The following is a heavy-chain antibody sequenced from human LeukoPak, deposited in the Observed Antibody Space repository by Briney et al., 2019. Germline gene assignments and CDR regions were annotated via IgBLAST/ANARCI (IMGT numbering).Heavy chain of an antibody. CDR1: GFTFSSYE. CDR3: AKDYRNTMIVP. D-gene: IGHD3-22*01. J-gene: IGHJ5*02. V-gene: IGHV3-23*01. CDR2: ISGSGGNT. Sequence: GGSLRLSCAASGFTFSSYEMNWVRQAPGKGLEWVSVISGSGGNTYYADSVKGRFTISRDNSKNTLYLQMNSLRAEDTAVYYCAKDYRNTMIVPWGQGTLVTVSS.